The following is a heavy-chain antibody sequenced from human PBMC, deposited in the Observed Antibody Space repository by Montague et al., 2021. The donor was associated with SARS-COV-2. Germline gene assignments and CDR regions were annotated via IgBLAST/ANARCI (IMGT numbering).Heavy chain of an antibody. CDR1: GGSISSYY. Sequence: SETLSLTCTVSGGSISSYYESWIREPPAKGLEWIGYGYYSGSSNYNPSLKSRVTISVDTSKNQFSLKLSSVTAADTAVSYCAREVRYYYDSSGPGAFDLWGQGTLVTVSS. CDR3: AREVRYYYDSSGPGAFDL. D-gene: IGHD3-22*01. CDR2: GYYSGSS. J-gene: IGHJ4*03. V-gene: IGHV4-59*01.